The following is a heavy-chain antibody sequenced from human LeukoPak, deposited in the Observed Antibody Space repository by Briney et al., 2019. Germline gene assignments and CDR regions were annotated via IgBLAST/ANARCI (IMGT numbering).Heavy chain of an antibody. CDR2: LYYSGST. J-gene: IGHJ4*02. V-gene: IGHV4-39*02. CDR3: AREVSSTAIINY. CDR1: GFTFSSYA. D-gene: IGHD5-18*01. Sequence: PGGSLRLSCAASGFTFSSYAMSWARQPPGKGLEWIGSLYYSGSTYYNPSLKSRVTISVDTSKNQFSLKLSSVTAADTAVYYCAREVSSTAIINYWGQGTLVTVSS.